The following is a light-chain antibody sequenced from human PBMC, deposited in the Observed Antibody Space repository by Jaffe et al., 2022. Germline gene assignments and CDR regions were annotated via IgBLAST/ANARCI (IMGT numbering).Light chain of an antibody. J-gene: IGLJ2*01. V-gene: IGLV1-51*01. CDR3: GTWDSSLSAVV. CDR1: SSNIGNNF. Sequence: QSVLTQPPSVSAAPGQKVTISCSGSSSNIGNNFVSWYQQLPGTAPKLLIYDNSKRPSGVPDRLSGSKSGASATLGITGLQTGDEADYYCGTWDSSLSAVVFGGGTKLTVL. CDR2: DNS.